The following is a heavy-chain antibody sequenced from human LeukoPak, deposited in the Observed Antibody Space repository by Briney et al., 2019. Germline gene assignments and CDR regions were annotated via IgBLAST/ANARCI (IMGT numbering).Heavy chain of an antibody. CDR1: GGSISSGGYY. D-gene: IGHD1-14*01. J-gene: IGHJ5*02. Sequence: SETLSLTYTVSGGSISSGGYYWIWIRQPPGKALEWIGYIYYSGSTYYNPSLKSRVTISVDTSKNQFSLKLSSVTAADTAVYYCARVALRDRAGKNWFDPWGQGTLVTVSS. CDR2: IYYSGST. V-gene: IGHV4-31*03. CDR3: ARVALRDRAGKNWFDP.